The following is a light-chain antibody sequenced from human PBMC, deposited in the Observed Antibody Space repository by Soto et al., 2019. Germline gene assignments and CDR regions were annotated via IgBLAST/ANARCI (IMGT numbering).Light chain of an antibody. CDR2: NTS. J-gene: IGKJ1*01. Sequence: EIVLTQSPATLSLSPGERATLSCRASLSVSSDLAWYRQKPGQAPRLLIYNTSARATGIPDRFSGSGSGTDFTLSISGLEPEDFATYYCQQSYSSPRTFGQGTKVDNK. V-gene: IGKV3-11*01. CDR1: LSVSSD. CDR3: QQSYSSPRT.